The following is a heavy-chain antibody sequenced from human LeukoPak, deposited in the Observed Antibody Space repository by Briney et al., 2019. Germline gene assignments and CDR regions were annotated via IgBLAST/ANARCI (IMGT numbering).Heavy chain of an antibody. CDR2: IYYSGST. CDR3: ARASSAKFDY. Sequence: SETLSLTCTVSGGSISSYYWSWLRQPPGKGLEWIGYIYYSGSTNYNPSLKSRVTISVDTSKNQFSLKLSSVTAADTAVYYCARASSAKFDYWGQGTLVTVSS. V-gene: IGHV4-59*01. D-gene: IGHD6-6*01. CDR1: GGSISSYY. J-gene: IGHJ4*02.